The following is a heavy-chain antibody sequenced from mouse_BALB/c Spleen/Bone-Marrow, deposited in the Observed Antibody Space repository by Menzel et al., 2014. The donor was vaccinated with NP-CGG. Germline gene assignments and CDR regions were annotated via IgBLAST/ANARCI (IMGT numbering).Heavy chain of an antibody. D-gene: IGHD2-14*01. CDR1: GLTFSDYY. J-gene: IGHJ3*01. Sequence: EVQGVESGGGLVKPGGSLKLSCAASGLTFSDYYMSWIRQTPEKRQEWVASISDGGTYSYYPDSVKGRFTVSRDNAKNILYLQMSVLKSKDTAMDYCARHRDYKYACFAYWGQGTLVTVSA. V-gene: IGHV5-4*02. CDR2: ISDGGTYS. CDR3: ARHRDYKYACFAY.